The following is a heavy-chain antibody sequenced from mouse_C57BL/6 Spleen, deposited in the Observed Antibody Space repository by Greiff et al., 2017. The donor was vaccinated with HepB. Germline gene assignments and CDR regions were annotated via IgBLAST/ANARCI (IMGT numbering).Heavy chain of an antibody. V-gene: IGHV5-6*01. CDR2: ISSGGSYT. D-gene: IGHD1-1*01. J-gene: IGHJ2*01. Sequence: EVKLVESGGDLVKPGGSLKLSCAASGFTFSSYGMSWVRQTPDKRLEWVATISSGGSYTYYPDSVKGRFTISRDNAKNTLYLQMSSLKSEDTAMYYCATIITTVVATDYWGQGTTLTVSS. CDR3: ATIITTVVATDY. CDR1: GFTFSSYG.